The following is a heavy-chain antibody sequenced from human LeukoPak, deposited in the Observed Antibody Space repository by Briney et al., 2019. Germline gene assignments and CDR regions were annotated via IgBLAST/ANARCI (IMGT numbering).Heavy chain of an antibody. V-gene: IGHV4-38-2*02. J-gene: IGHJ4*02. CDR3: ARDRWYSSSYSGWWYFAD. CDR1: GYSISSGYY. D-gene: IGHD6-13*01. CDR2: IYHSGST. Sequence: PAETLSLSCAVSGYSISSGYYWGWIRQPPGKGLEWIGSIYHSGSTYYNPSLKSRVTISVDTSKNQFALKLSSVTAADTAVYYCARDRWYSSSYSGWWYFADWGQ.